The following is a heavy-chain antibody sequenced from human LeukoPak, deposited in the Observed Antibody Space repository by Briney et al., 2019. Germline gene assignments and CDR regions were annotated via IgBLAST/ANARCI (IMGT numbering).Heavy chain of an antibody. Sequence: GGSLRLSCVASGFTFSSYSGIWVRQTPGKGLECVSSISSGSTYIYSADSVRGRFTISRDNAKNPLFLQMDSLRPDDTAVYYCASEYSYDSLRFWGQGTLVTVSS. V-gene: IGHV3-21*01. CDR3: ASEYSYDSLRF. CDR2: ISSGSTYI. D-gene: IGHD3-22*01. J-gene: IGHJ4*02. CDR1: GFTFSSYS.